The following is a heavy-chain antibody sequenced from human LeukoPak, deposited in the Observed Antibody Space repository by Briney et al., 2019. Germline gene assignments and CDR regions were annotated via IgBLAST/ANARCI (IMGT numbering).Heavy chain of an antibody. D-gene: IGHD3-3*01. CDR3: ATVFGNGEYYDFWSGYLY. J-gene: IGHJ4*02. CDR2: FDPEDGET. Sequence: ASVNVSCKVSGYTLTELSMHWVRQAPGKGLEWMGGFDPEDGETIYAQKFQGRVTMTEDTSTDTAYMELSSLRSEDTAVYYCATVFGNGEYYDFWSGYLYWGQGTLVTVSS. V-gene: IGHV1-24*01. CDR1: GYTLTELS.